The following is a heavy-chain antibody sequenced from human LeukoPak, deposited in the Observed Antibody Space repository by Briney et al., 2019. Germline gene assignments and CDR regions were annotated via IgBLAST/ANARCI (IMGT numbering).Heavy chain of an antibody. D-gene: IGHD3-9*01. Sequence: SETLSLTCTVSGGSISSYYWSWIRQPAGKGLEWIGHIYTSGNTNYNPSLKSRVTMSVDTSKNQFSLKLRSVTAADTAVYYCAVTYYDILTGLPLFDPWGQGTLVTVSS. CDR1: GGSISSYY. V-gene: IGHV4-4*07. CDR3: AVTYYDILTGLPLFDP. J-gene: IGHJ5*02. CDR2: IYTSGNT.